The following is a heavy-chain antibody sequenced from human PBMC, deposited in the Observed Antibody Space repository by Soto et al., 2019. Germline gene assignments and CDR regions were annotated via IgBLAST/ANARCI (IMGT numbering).Heavy chain of an antibody. CDR2: ISDAGERT. CDR1: GFTFSNYA. Sequence: EVQLLESGGGLAQPGGSLRLSCAATGFTFSNYAMTWVRRAAGKGLEWVSAISDAGERTNYEDSVRGRFTVSRDKSKNTLYLHMNTLRTEDTSVYYCAKDFRPVGSKGMDVWGQGTPVTVSS. D-gene: IGHD3-10*01. V-gene: IGHV3-23*01. CDR3: AKDFRPVGSKGMDV. J-gene: IGHJ6*02.